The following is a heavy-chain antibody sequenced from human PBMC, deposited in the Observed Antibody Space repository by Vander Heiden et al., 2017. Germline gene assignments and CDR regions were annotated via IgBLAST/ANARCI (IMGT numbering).Heavy chain of an antibody. D-gene: IGHD3-22*01. CDR2: IKQDGSEK. Sequence: EVQLVESGGGLVQPGGSLRLSCAASGFTFSSDWMSWVRQAPGKGLEWVANIKQDGSEKYYVDSVKGRFTISRDNAKNSLYLQMNSLRAEDTAVYYCARDHSIYYYDSSGPFWGQGTMVTVSS. CDR3: ARDHSIYYYDSSGPF. CDR1: GFTFSSDW. J-gene: IGHJ3*01. V-gene: IGHV3-7*01.